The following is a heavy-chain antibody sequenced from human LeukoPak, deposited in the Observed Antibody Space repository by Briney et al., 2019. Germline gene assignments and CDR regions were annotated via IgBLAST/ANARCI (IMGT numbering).Heavy chain of an antibody. CDR3: ARGYAIPYSSGWYGNH. J-gene: IGHJ5*02. CDR2: IIPILGIA. CDR1: GGTFSSYA. Sequence: SVTVSCKASGGTFSSYAISWVRQAPGQGLEWMGRIIPILGIANYAQKFQGRVTITADKSTSTAYMELSSLRSEDTAVYYCARGYAIPYSSGWYGNHWGQGTLVTVSS. D-gene: IGHD6-19*01. V-gene: IGHV1-69*04.